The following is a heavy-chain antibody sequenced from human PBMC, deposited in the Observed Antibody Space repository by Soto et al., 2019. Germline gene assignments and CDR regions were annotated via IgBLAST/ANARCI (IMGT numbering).Heavy chain of an antibody. CDR3: ARLQLVHKVIDY. J-gene: IGHJ4*02. CDR2: TFYSGGT. Sequence: PSETLSLTCTVSGDSISTYYWSWIRQAPGKGLQWIGYTFYSGGTAYNPSLKSRVAISLDMSKKQISLNLSSVTTADTATYFCARLQLVHKVIDYWGQGTLVTVSS. V-gene: IGHV4-59*01. CDR1: GDSISTYY. D-gene: IGHD1-1*01.